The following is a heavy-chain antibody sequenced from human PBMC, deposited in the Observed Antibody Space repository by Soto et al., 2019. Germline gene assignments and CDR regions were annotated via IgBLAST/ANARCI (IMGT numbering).Heavy chain of an antibody. V-gene: IGHV4-4*02. CDR1: GDSINNSHW. D-gene: IGHD6-13*01. CDR2: TYHSGTT. J-gene: IGHJ5*02. CDR3: AREVNSSPARGPNWFDP. Sequence: QVQLQESGPGLVQPSGTLSLTCAVSGDSINNSHWWSWVRQTPGKGLEWIGETYHSGTTNYNPSLKTRVTISTDKSQNQFSRKMNSVPAAETAVYYWAREVNSSPARGPNWFDPWGQGTLVTVSS.